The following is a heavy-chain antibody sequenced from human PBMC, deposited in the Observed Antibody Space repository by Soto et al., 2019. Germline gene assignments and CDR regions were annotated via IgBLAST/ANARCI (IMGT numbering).Heavy chain of an antibody. CDR3: ARRGSDIAVAGDWFDP. D-gene: IGHD6-19*01. CDR2: IFHSGAT. CDR1: GDPMQRHS. J-gene: IGHJ5*02. V-gene: IGHV4-59*11. Sequence: SATLSLTCPDLGDPMQRHSWRWLPQPPGKGLEWIGYIFHSGATKYNPSLKSRLTFSLDTSKNQFSLRLTSVTAADTAVYYCARRGSDIAVAGDWFDPWGQGTLVTVS.